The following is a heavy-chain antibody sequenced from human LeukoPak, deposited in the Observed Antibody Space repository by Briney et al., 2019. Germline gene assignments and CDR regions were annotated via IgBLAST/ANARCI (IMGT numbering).Heavy chain of an antibody. CDR1: GFTFSSYA. Sequence: GGSLRLSCAASGFTFSSYAMSWVRQAPGKGLEWVAVISYDGNNKYYADSVKGRFTISRDNSKNTLFLQMNSLRAEDTAVYYCAKGVDYCSGGSCPADYWGPGTLVTVSS. CDR3: AKGVDYCSGGSCPADY. D-gene: IGHD2-15*01. J-gene: IGHJ4*02. CDR2: ISYDGNNK. V-gene: IGHV3-30*18.